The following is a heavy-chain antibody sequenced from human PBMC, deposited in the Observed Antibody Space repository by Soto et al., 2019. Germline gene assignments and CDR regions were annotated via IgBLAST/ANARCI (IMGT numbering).Heavy chain of an antibody. J-gene: IGHJ2*01. CDR3: ARDGSLYWYFDL. CDR1: GYTFTSYA. V-gene: IGHV1-3*01. Sequence: QVQLVQSGAEVKKPGASVKVSCKASGYTFTSYAMHWVRQAPGKGLEWMGGINAGNGNTKYSQKFQGRVTITRDTSASTAYMELSSLRSEDTAVYYCARDGSLYWYFDLWGRGTLVTVSS. D-gene: IGHD1-26*01. CDR2: INAGNGNT.